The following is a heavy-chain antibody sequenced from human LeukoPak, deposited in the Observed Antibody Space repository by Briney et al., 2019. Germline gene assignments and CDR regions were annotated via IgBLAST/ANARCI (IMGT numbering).Heavy chain of an antibody. CDR1: GFTFSSYS. CDR3: ARYRVTMVRGVIKEGYYFDY. Sequence: GGSLRLSCAASGFTFSSYSMNWVRQAPGKGLEWVSSISSSSSYIYYADSVKGRFTISRDNAKNSLYLQMNSLRAEDTAVYYCARYRVTMVRGVIKEGYYFDYWGQGTLVTVSS. CDR2: ISSSSSYI. J-gene: IGHJ4*01. D-gene: IGHD3-10*01. V-gene: IGHV3-21*01.